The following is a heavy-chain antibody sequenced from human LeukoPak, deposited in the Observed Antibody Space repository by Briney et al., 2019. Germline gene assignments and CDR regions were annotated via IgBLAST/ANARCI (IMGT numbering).Heavy chain of an antibody. J-gene: IGHJ4*02. Sequence: GGSLRLSCAASGFTFSSYAMSWVRQAPGKGLEWVSAISGSGGSTYYADSVKGRFTISRDNSKNTLYLQMNSLRAEDTAVYYCAKNPTYYYGSGAYYFDCWGQGTLVTVSS. CDR1: GFTFSSYA. CDR2: ISGSGGST. CDR3: AKNPTYYYGSGAYYFDC. V-gene: IGHV3-23*01. D-gene: IGHD3-10*01.